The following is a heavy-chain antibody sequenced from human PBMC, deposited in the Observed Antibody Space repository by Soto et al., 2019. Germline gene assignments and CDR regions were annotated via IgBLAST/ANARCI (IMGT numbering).Heavy chain of an antibody. D-gene: IGHD6-13*01. J-gene: IGHJ6*02. CDR2: IIPVLGTP. CDR3: ASSAGLDHLLNDYGLNA. V-gene: IGHV1-69*01. CDR1: GGTFTSTA. Sequence: QVLLVQSSAEVKKPGSSVKVSCKASGGTFTSTAFSWVRQAPGQGLEWMGGIIPVLGTPNYAQKFQARLTVTADASTTTVHMELSSLRSDDTAVYYCASSAGLDHLLNDYGLNAGGQGPTVTVSS.